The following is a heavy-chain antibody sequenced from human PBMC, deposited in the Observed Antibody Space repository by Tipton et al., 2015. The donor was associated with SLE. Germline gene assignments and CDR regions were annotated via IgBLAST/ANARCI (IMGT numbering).Heavy chain of an antibody. D-gene: IGHD6-13*01. V-gene: IGHV4-59*08. J-gene: IGHJ5*02. CDR1: GASISSNY. CDR3: VRHSKAASEGNWFDP. Sequence: TLSLTCSVSGASISSNYWSWIRQPPGKGLEWIGYIYYSGSTYYNPSLKTRVTVSVDTSRHQIFMNLNSVTAADTAVYVCVRHSKAASEGNWFDPWGPGTPVTVSS. CDR2: IYYSGST.